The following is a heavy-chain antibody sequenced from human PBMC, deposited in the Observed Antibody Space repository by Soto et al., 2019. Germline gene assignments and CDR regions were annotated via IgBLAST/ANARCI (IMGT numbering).Heavy chain of an antibody. D-gene: IGHD3-10*01. J-gene: IGHJ4*02. CDR2: IYYSGST. V-gene: IGHV4-39*01. CDR1: GGSISSGGYY. CDR3: AYYGSGSYIRPLDY. Sequence: SETLSLTCTVSGGSISSGGYYWGWIRQPPGKGLEWIGSIYYSGSTYYNPSLKSRVTISVDTSKNQFSLKLSSVTAADTAVYYCAYYGSGSYIRPLDYWGQGTLVTVSS.